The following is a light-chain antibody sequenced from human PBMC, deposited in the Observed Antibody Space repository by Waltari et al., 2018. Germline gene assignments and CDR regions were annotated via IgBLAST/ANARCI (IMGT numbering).Light chain of an antibody. Sequence: EIVMTQSPLSLSVTPGQPASISCQSTQSLLHSDGKTYLNWYLQKPGQPPQLLIHEVSKRFSGVSDRFSGGGSGTDFTLKISRVEAEDVGIYYCMQTILLPLTFGGGTKVEIK. CDR1: QSLLHSDGKTY. CDR2: EVS. CDR3: MQTILLPLT. V-gene: IGKV2D-29*01. J-gene: IGKJ4*01.